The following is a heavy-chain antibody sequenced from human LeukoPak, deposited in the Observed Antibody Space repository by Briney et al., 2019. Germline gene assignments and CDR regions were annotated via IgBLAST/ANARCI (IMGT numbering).Heavy chain of an antibody. D-gene: IGHD2-15*01. CDR2: IYYSGNT. V-gene: IGHV4-59*01. CDR1: GGSISSYY. J-gene: IGHJ4*02. Sequence: SETLSLTCTVSGGSISSYYWSWIRQPPGKGLEWIGYIYYSGNTNYNPSLKSRVAISVDTSKNQFSLKLSSVTAADTAVYYCAQGDCSGGPCPGPLNWGQGTLVTVSS. CDR3: AQGDCSGGPCPGPLN.